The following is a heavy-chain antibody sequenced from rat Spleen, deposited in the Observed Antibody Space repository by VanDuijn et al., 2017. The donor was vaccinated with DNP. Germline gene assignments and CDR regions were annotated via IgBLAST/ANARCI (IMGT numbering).Heavy chain of an antibody. Sequence: QVQLKESGPGLVQPSQTLSLTCTVSGFSFTSYGVSWVRQPPGKGLEWIAAISGGGTTHISSIFKSRVSISRDTSKSQVFLKVNSLQAEDTATYYCTRAGSEGFDYWGQGVMVTVSS. D-gene: IGHD1-11*01. V-gene: IGHV2S12*01. CDR3: TRAGSEGFDY. CDR1: GFSFTSYG. CDR2: ISGGGTT. J-gene: IGHJ2*01.